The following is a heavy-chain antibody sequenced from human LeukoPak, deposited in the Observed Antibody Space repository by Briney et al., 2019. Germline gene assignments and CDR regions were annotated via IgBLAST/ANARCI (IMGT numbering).Heavy chain of an antibody. Sequence: GGSLRLSCAASRFTFSSSAMTWVRQAPGKGLEWVSVISGSGDSTYYADSVKGRFTISRDSSKNTVYLQMNSLRAGDTAIYYCAKGMSGSCYSGLHCWGQGTLVTVSS. CDR1: RFTFSSSA. D-gene: IGHD2-15*01. V-gene: IGHV3-23*01. CDR2: ISGSGDST. J-gene: IGHJ4*02. CDR3: AKGMSGSCYSGLHC.